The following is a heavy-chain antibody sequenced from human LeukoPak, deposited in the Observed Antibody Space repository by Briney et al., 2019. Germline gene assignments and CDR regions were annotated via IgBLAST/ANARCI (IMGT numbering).Heavy chain of an antibody. CDR3: ARDTVPHLFDY. CDR2: INHSGST. Sequence: SETLSLTCAVYGGSFSGYYWSWIGQPPGKGLEWIGEINHSGSTNYNPSLKSRVTISVDTSKNQFSLKLSSVTAADTAVYYCARDTVPHLFDYWGQGTLVTVSS. D-gene: IGHD2-2*01. J-gene: IGHJ4*02. CDR1: GGSFSGYY. V-gene: IGHV4-34*01.